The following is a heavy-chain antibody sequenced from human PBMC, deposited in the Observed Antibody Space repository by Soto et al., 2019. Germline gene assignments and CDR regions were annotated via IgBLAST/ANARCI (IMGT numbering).Heavy chain of an antibody. Sequence: QEQLVESGGGVVQPGRSFTLSCAVSGFTFSNFAMHWVRQAPGKGLEWVAAISYNEGQKYYAESVKGRFSISRDNSKNTLYLQMNSLRDEDTAVYYCARDRGGAGATDYWGQGTLVTVSS. D-gene: IGHD1-26*01. CDR1: GFTFSNFA. CDR3: ARDRGGAGATDY. CDR2: ISYNEGQK. V-gene: IGHV3-30*03. J-gene: IGHJ4*02.